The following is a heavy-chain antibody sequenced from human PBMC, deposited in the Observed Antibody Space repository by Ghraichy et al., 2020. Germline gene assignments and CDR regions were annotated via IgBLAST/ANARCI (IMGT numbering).Heavy chain of an antibody. CDR3: ARTFYDSSGRWNPPFDP. CDR1: GYTFTSYG. D-gene: IGHD3-22*01. V-gene: IGHV1-18*01. Sequence: ASVKVSCKASGYTFTSYGISWVRQAPGQGLEWMGWISAYNGNTNYAQKLQGRVTMTTDTSTSTAYMELRSLRSDDTAVYYCARTFYDSSGRWNPPFDPWGQGTLVTVSS. CDR2: ISAYNGNT. J-gene: IGHJ5*02.